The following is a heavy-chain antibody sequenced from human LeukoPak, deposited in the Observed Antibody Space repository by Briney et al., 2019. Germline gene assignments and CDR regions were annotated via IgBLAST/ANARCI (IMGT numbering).Heavy chain of an antibody. D-gene: IGHD2-15*01. J-gene: IGHJ6*04. CDR2: IYSGGST. CDR3: ARERRGGYYYGMDV. CDR1: GFTVSSNY. V-gene: IGHV3-53*01. Sequence: PGGSPRLSCAASGFTVSSNYMSWVRQAPGKGLEWVSVIYSGGSTYYADSVKGRFTISRDNSKNTLYLQMNSLRAEDTAVYYCARERRGGYYYGMDVWGKGTTVTVSS.